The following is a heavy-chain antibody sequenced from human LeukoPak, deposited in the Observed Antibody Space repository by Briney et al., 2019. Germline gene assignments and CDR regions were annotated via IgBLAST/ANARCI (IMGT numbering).Heavy chain of an antibody. D-gene: IGHD3-22*01. CDR2: ISYDGSNK. CDR1: GFTFRNYW. J-gene: IGHJ4*02. Sequence: GGSLRLSCAASGFTFRNYWMHWVRQAPDKGLEWVAVISYDGSNKYYADSVKGRFTISRDNSKNTLYLQMNSLRAEDTAVYYCAKDSRPYITMIVVVITRLFDYWGQGTLVTVSS. V-gene: IGHV3-30*18. CDR3: AKDSRPYITMIVVVITRLFDY.